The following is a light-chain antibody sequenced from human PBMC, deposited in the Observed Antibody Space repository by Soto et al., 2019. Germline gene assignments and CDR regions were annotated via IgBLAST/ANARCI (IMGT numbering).Light chain of an antibody. CDR2: EGS. V-gene: IGLV2-23*01. J-gene: IGLJ1*01. CDR3: CSYAGSSTYV. Sequence: QSVLTQPASVSGSPGQSITISCTGTSSDVGSYNLVSWYQQHPGKAPKLMIYEGSKRPSGVSNRFSGSKSGNTASLTISGLQAEDEADYYCCSYAGSSTYVFGTGTKGTGL. CDR1: SSDVGSYNL.